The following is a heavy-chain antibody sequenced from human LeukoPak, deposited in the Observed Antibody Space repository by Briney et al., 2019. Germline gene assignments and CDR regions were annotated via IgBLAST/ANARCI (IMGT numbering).Heavy chain of an antibody. Sequence: GGSLRLSCAASGFTVSSNYMSWVRQAPGTGLEWVSVIYTGGTTYYADSVKGRFTISRDNSKNTVYLQMNSLRADDTAVYYCARGRDASGWYVFDYWGQGTLVTVSS. CDR1: GFTVSSNY. J-gene: IGHJ4*02. V-gene: IGHV3-53*01. CDR2: IYTGGTT. CDR3: ARGRDASGWYVFDY. D-gene: IGHD6-19*01.